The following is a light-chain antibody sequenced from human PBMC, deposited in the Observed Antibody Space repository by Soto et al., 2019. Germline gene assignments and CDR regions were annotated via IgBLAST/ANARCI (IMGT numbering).Light chain of an antibody. J-gene: IGLJ1*01. V-gene: IGLV1-51*01. CDR2: DDN. Sequence: QSALTQPPSVSAAPGQKVTISCSGSSSNIGGNSVSWYQQLPVTAPKLLIYDDNKRPSGIPDRFSGSKSGTSATLGITGFQTGDEADYYCGSWDSSLSAYVFGTGTKVTV. CDR3: GSWDSSLSAYV. CDR1: SSNIGGNS.